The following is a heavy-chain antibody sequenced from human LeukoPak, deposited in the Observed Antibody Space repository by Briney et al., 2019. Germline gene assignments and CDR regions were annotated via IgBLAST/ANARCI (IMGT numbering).Heavy chain of an antibody. Sequence: KLGESLKISCQGSGYSFTSYWIGWVRQMPGKGLEWMGIIYPGDSDIRYSPSFQGQVTISADKSISTAYLQWSSLKASDTAMYYCARLEVEMATVYFDYWGQGILVTVSS. D-gene: IGHD5-24*01. J-gene: IGHJ4*02. CDR3: ARLEVEMATVYFDY. CDR1: GYSFTSYW. V-gene: IGHV5-51*01. CDR2: IYPGDSDI.